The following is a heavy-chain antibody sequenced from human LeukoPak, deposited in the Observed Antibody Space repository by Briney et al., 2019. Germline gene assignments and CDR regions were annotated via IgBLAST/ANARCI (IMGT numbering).Heavy chain of an antibody. D-gene: IGHD3-10*01. Sequence: PGGSLRLSCAASGFTVSSNYMSWVRQAPGKGLEWVSVIYSGGSTYYADSVKGRFTISRDNSKNTLYLQMNSLRAEDTAVYYCARDVDYYGSGSYYNVDSFNYYYYYGMDVWGQGTTVTVSS. J-gene: IGHJ6*02. CDR2: IYSGGST. V-gene: IGHV3-66*01. CDR3: ARDVDYYGSGSYYNVDSFNYYYYYGMDV. CDR1: GFTVSSNY.